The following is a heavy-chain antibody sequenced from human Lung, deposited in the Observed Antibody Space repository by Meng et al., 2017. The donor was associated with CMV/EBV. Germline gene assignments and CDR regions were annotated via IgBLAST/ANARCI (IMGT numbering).Heavy chain of an antibody. Sequence: GGSLRPXXEASGFTFRSYVMHWVRQAPGRGLEWVRVVSYDGSNQYYADSVNGRFTISRDNSRNTLYLQMNSLRVEDTAGYFCATERSKSPSYSYGMDVWGQGXTVTVSS. CDR1: GFTFRSYV. D-gene: IGHD2-15*01. CDR3: ATERSKSPSYSYGMDV. CDR2: VSYDGSNQ. V-gene: IGHV3-30*04. J-gene: IGHJ6*02.